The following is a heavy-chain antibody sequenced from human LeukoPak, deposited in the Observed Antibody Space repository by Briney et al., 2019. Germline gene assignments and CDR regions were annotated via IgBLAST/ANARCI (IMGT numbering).Heavy chain of an antibody. Sequence: VASVKVSCKASGHTFTGYYMHWVRQAPGQGLEWMGWINPNSGGTNYAQKFQGRVTMTRDTSISTAYMELSRLRSDDTAVYYCARDLVATSILGFDYWGQGTLVTVSS. CDR2: INPNSGGT. CDR3: ARDLVATSILGFDY. D-gene: IGHD5-12*01. V-gene: IGHV1-2*02. CDR1: GHTFTGYY. J-gene: IGHJ4*02.